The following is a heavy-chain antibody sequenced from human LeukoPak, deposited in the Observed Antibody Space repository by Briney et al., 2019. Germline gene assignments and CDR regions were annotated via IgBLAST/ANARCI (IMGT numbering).Heavy chain of an antibody. Sequence: QPGGSLRLSCAASGFIFSSYAMSWVRQAPGKGLEWVSVISGSGDSIYDADSVKGRFTISRDNSNNTLYLQMNSLRVEDTAVYYCAKTRGGVMATTSDNWGQGTLVTVSS. CDR2: ISGSGDSI. CDR3: AKTRGGVMATTSDN. J-gene: IGHJ4*02. CDR1: GFIFSSYA. V-gene: IGHV3-23*01. D-gene: IGHD5-12*01.